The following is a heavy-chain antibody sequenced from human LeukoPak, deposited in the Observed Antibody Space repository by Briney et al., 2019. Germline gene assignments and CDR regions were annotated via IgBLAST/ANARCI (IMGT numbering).Heavy chain of an antibody. CDR2: IYTGGST. Sequence: SETLSLTCTVSGGSISSYYWSWIRQPAGKGLEWIGCIYTGGSTTHNSSLKSRITMSVETPKNQFTLKLNSVPAADTDVYYCASAIRPTLGDGNDAFDIWGQGTMVTVSS. CDR3: ASAIRPTLGDGNDAFDI. CDR1: GGSISSYY. D-gene: IGHD2-21*02. V-gene: IGHV4-4*07. J-gene: IGHJ3*02.